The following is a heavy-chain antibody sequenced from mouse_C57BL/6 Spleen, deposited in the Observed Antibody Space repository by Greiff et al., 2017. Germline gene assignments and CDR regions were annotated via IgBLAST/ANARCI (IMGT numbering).Heavy chain of an antibody. V-gene: IGHV1-7*01. CDR1: GYTFTSYW. Sequence: QVQLQQSGAELAKPGASVKMSCKASGYTFTSYWIPWVKQRPGQGLEWIGYINPGSGSTKYNAQFKDKATLTVDKSSSTAYMQLSSLTYEDSADYDWAAGGCFAYWGQGTTLTVSS. CDR2: INPGSGST. J-gene: IGHJ2*01. CDR3: AAGGCFAY. D-gene: IGHD3-3*01.